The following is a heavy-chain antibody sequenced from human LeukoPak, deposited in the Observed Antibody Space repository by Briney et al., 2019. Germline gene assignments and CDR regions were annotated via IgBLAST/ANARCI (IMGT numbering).Heavy chain of an antibody. D-gene: IGHD6-19*01. J-gene: IGHJ4*02. V-gene: IGHV1-2*02. Sequence: ASVKVSCKASGYTFTSYGISWVRQAPGQGLEWMGWISAYSGGTNYAQKFQGRVTMTRDTSISTAYMELSRLRSDDTAVYYCARAAVTWIAVAGVDYWGQGTLVTVSS. CDR3: ARAAVTWIAVAGVDY. CDR1: GYTFTSYG. CDR2: ISAYSGGT.